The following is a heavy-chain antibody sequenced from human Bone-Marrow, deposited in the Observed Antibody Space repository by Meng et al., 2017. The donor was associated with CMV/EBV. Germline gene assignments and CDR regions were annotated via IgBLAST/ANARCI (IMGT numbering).Heavy chain of an antibody. CDR1: GYTFIDYY. J-gene: IGHJ4*02. CDR3: ARVIRGYERVDY. CDR2: INPNSGGT. V-gene: IGHV1-2*02. D-gene: IGHD5-12*01. Sequence: ASVKVSCKASGYTFIDYYIHWVRQAPGQGLEWMGWINPNSGGTNYAQKFQGRVTMTRDTSISTAYMELSRLRSDDTAVYYCARVIRGYERVDYWGQGTLVTVSS.